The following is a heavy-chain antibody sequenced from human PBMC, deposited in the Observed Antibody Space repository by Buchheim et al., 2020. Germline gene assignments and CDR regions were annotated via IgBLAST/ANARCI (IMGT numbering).Heavy chain of an antibody. CDR1: GFTFSNFP. V-gene: IGHV3-23*01. Sequence: EVQLLEFGGGLVQPGGSLRLSCAASGFTFSNFPMSWVRQAPGKGLEWVSAISDRSDIIVYADSVKGRFTISTDNSKNILYLQMNSRRVEDTALYYCAKQMAARREVDYWGHGTL. CDR2: ISDRSDII. D-gene: IGHD6-6*01. CDR3: AKQMAARREVDY. J-gene: IGHJ4*01.